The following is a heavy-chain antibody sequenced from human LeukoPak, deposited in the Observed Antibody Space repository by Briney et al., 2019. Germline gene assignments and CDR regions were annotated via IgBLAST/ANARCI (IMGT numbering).Heavy chain of an antibody. Sequence: PGGSLRLSCAASGFTFSSYSMNWVRQAPGKGLEWVSSISSSSSYIYCADSVKGRFTISRDNAKNSLYLQMNSLRAEDTAVYYCAREEGSGWYDAFDIWGQGTMVTVSS. J-gene: IGHJ3*02. D-gene: IGHD6-19*01. CDR2: ISSSSSYI. V-gene: IGHV3-21*01. CDR3: AREEGSGWYDAFDI. CDR1: GFTFSSYS.